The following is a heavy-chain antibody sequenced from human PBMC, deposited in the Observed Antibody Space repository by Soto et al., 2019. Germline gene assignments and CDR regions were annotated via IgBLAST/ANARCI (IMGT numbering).Heavy chain of an antibody. V-gene: IGHV3-33*01. D-gene: IGHD3-10*01. J-gene: IGHJ4*02. CDR2: IWHDGSKK. CDR3: ARDRGDFGSGGSFFDY. Sequence: QVQLVVSGGGVVQPGRSLRLSCAASGFRNYGMHWVRQAPGKGLEWVALIWHDGSKKHYADSVKGRFTISRDDSKNTVGLQMNSLRADDTAVYYCARDRGDFGSGGSFFDYWGQGTLVTVSS. CDR1: GFRNYG.